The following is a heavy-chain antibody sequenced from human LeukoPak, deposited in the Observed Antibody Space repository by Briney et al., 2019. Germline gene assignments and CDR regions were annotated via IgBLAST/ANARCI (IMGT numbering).Heavy chain of an antibody. J-gene: IGHJ4*02. V-gene: IGHV5-51*01. CDR1: GYSFTSYW. CDR2: IYPGDSDT. D-gene: IGHD6-13*01. CDR3: ATTGPEYSSSWYLHF. Sequence: GESLKISCKASGYSFTSYWIGWVRQMPGKGLEWMGVIYPGDSDTRYSPSFQGRVTISADKSISTAYLQWSSLKASDTAMYYCATTGPEYSSSWYLHFWGQGTLVTVSS.